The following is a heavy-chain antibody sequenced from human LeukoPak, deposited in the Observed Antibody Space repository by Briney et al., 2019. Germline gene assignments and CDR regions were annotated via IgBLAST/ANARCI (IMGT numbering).Heavy chain of an antibody. J-gene: IGHJ6*03. CDR2: INPNDGDT. D-gene: IGHD5-12*01. Sequence: ASVKVSCKASGYIFSDYYIHWVRQAPGQGLEWMGRINPNDGDTHYAQRFQDRVAMTRDTSITTAYMDLRRLSSDDTAMYYCARLGYEDIVATTRAKYYYYYYMDVWGKGTTVTISS. CDR3: ARLGYEDIVATTRAKYYYYYYMDV. V-gene: IGHV1-2*06. CDR1: GYIFSDYY.